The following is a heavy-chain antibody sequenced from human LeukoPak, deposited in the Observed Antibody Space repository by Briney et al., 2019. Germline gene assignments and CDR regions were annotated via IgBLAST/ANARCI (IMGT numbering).Heavy chain of an antibody. Sequence: SETLSLTCTVSGGSISSYYWSWIRQPPGKGLEWIGYIYYSGSTNYNPSLKSRVTISVDTSKNQFSLKLSSVTAADTAVYYYARHESPIVVVIDSWGQGTLVTVSS. CDR3: ARHESPIVVVIDS. V-gene: IGHV4-59*01. CDR2: IYYSGST. CDR1: GGSISSYY. J-gene: IGHJ4*02. D-gene: IGHD3-22*01.